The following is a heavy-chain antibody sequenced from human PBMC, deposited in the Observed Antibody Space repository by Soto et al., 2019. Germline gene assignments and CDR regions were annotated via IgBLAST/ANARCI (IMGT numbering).Heavy chain of an antibody. CDR3: SRAEDY. CDR2: IKTDGSAQ. CDR1: GFSFSSYW. V-gene: IGHV3-7*01. J-gene: IGHJ4*02. Sequence: EVQLVDYGGGLVQPGGSLRLSCAASGFSFSSYWMSWVRQAPGKGLELVANIKTDGSAQYYVDSVRGRFTISRDNAKKLLYRQMNSLRAEDTGVYYCSRAEDYWCQGTLVTVSS.